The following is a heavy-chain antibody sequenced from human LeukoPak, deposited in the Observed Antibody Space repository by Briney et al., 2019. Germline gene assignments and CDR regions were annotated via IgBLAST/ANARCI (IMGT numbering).Heavy chain of an antibody. CDR3: ARRLTQYDCFDP. CDR1: GDSVSSNSVT. D-gene: IGHD2-2*01. Sequence: SQTLSLTCAISGDSVSSNSVTWNWIRQSPSRGLEWLGRTYYRSTWFNDYAVSVRGRITVNPDTSKNQFSLHLNSVTPEDTAVYYCARRLTQYDCFDPWGQGILVTVSS. CDR2: TYYRSTWFN. J-gene: IGHJ5*02. V-gene: IGHV6-1*01.